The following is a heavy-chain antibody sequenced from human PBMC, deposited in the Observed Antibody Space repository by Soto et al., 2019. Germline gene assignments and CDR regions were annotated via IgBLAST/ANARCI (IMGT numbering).Heavy chain of an antibody. CDR1: SDSITNYY. V-gene: IGHV4-59*01. Sequence: QVQLQESGPGLVKPSETLSLTCTVSSDSITNYYWSWIRQSPGKGLEWIGYIHDSGRSNYNPSLKRGVKISVDTSKKQFSLKLNAVTAADPAVYYCARVGGTRGWYWGQGTLVTVSS. CDR2: IHDSGRS. CDR3: ARVGGTRGWY. D-gene: IGHD2-15*01. J-gene: IGHJ4*02.